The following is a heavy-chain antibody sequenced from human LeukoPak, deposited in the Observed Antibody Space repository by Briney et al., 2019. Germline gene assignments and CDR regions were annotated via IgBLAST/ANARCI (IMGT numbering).Heavy chain of an antibody. J-gene: IGHJ4*02. Sequence: SETLSLTCTVSGGSISSGAYYWTWIRQHPGKGLEWIGYIYYSGNTYYNPSLKSRVTISIDTSKNRFSLRLTSVTAADTAVYYCARVRFYDTTGYSTSYYLDYWGQGALVTVSS. CDR1: GGSISSGAYY. CDR2: IYYSGNT. D-gene: IGHD3-22*01. CDR3: ARVRFYDTTGYSTSYYLDY. V-gene: IGHV4-61*08.